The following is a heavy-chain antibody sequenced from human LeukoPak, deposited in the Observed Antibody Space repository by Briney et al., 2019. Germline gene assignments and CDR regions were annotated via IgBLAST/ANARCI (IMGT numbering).Heavy chain of an antibody. CDR2: IWYDGSNE. Sequence: PGGSLRLSCAASGFTFSSYGMHWVRQAPGKGLEWVAVIWYDGSNEYYADSVKGRFTISRDNSKNALYLQMNSLRAEDTAVYYCAKDQSTLGFDYWGQGTLVTVSS. V-gene: IGHV3-33*06. J-gene: IGHJ4*02. D-gene: IGHD2-2*01. CDR3: AKDQSTLGFDY. CDR1: GFTFSSYG.